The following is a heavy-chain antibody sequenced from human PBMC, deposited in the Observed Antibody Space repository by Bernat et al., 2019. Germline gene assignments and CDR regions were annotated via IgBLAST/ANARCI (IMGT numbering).Heavy chain of an antibody. V-gene: IGHV4-34*01. CDR1: GGSFSGYY. J-gene: IGHJ4*02. CDR3: ALEWGYCSGGSCPYYFDY. D-gene: IGHD2-15*01. Sequence: QVQLQQWGAGLLKPSETLSLTCAVYGGSFSGYYWSWIRQPPGKGLEWIGEINHSGSTNYNLSLKSSVTISFDTSKNQFSLTLSFETAADTAVYSCALEWGYCSGGSCPYYFDYWGQGTLVTVSS. CDR2: INHSGST.